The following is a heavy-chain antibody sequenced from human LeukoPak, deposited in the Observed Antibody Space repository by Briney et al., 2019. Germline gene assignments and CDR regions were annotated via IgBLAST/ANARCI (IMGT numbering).Heavy chain of an antibody. Sequence: SETLSLTCTVSGGSISSSSHYWGWIRQPPGKGLEWIGTIYYSGSTSYNPSLKSRLTISVDTSKNQFSLKLSSVTAADTAVYCCARLGTVTYYYDSSGYNFFDYWGQGTLVTVSS. CDR1: GGSISSSSHY. J-gene: IGHJ4*02. CDR2: IYYSGST. CDR3: ARLGTVTYYYDSSGYNFFDY. D-gene: IGHD3-22*01. V-gene: IGHV4-39*01.